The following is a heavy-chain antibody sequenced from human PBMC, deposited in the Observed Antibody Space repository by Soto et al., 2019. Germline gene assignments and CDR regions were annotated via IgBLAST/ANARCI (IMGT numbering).Heavy chain of an antibody. V-gene: IGHV3-33*01. CDR1: GFTFSSYG. J-gene: IGHJ6*02. CDR3: ARAKKGYDSSGYRTYYYYYGMDV. Sequence: QVQLVESGGGVVQPGRSLRLSCAASGFTFSSYGMHWVRQAPGKGLEWVAVIWYDGSNKYYADSVKGRFTISRDNSKNTLYLQMNSLRAEDTAVYYCARAKKGYDSSGYRTYYYYYGMDVWGQGTTVTVSS. D-gene: IGHD3-22*01. CDR2: IWYDGSNK.